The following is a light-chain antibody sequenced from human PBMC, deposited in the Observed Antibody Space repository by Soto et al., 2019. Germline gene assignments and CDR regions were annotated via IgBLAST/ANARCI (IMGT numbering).Light chain of an antibody. CDR1: QSVSSSY. CDR2: GAS. CDR3: QQYGSSLLT. J-gene: IGKJ4*01. V-gene: IGKV3-20*01. Sequence: EMVMTQSPATLSVSPGERATLSCRASQSVSSSYSAWYQQKPGQAPRLLIYGASSRATGIPGRFSGSGSGTDFTLTISRLEPEDFAVYYCQQYGSSLLTFGGGTKVDNK.